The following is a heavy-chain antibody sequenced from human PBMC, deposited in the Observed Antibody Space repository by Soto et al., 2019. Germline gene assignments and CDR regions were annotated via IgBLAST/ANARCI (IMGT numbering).Heavy chain of an antibody. D-gene: IGHD2-15*01. CDR3: ARHFLVVAPRHYSNGIDV. Sequence: PGESLKISCKGSGYSFTSYWIGWVRQMPGKGLEWMGIIYPGDSDTRYSPSFQGQVTISADKSISTAYLQWSSLTASDTAMYYCARHFLVVAPRHYSNGIDVPGQ. CDR1: GYSFTSYW. J-gene: IGHJ6*02. CDR2: IYPGDSDT. V-gene: IGHV5-51*01.